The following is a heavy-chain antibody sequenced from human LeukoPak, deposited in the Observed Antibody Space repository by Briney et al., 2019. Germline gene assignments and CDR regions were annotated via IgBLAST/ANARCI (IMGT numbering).Heavy chain of an antibody. D-gene: IGHD6-13*01. CDR3: ARRLLYSNSLDF. Sequence: PSETLSLTCTVPGGFISSYYWSWIRQPPGMGLEWIGYISYTGSTDYNPSLKSRVTISMDTSKNQFSLRLSSVTDAETAVYYCARRLLYSNSLDFWGQGTLVTVSS. CDR2: ISYTGST. J-gene: IGHJ4*02. V-gene: IGHV4-59*12. CDR1: GGFISSYY.